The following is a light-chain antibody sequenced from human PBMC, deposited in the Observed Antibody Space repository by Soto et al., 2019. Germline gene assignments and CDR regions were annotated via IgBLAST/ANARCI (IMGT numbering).Light chain of an antibody. CDR1: QSIGSW. CDR3: QQANSFPLT. CDR2: AAS. Sequence: DIQMTQSPSILSASVGDRVTITCRASQSIGSWVAWYQQKPGRAPNLLIYAASSLHSGVPSRFSGSGSGTDFTLTISSLQPEDFATYYCQQANSFPLTFGGGTKVDIK. J-gene: IGKJ4*01. V-gene: IGKV1-12*01.